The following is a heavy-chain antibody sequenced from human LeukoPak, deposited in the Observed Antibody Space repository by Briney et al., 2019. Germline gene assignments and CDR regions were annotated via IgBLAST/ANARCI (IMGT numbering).Heavy chain of an antibody. D-gene: IGHD6-13*01. Sequence: PGGSLRLSCAASGFTVSSNYMSWVRQAPGKGLEWVSVIYSGGSTYYADSVKGRFTISRDNSKNTLYLQMNSLRAEDTAVYYCARQKSSSWYFYYGMDVWGQGTTVTVSS. CDR3: ARQKSSSWYFYYGMDV. J-gene: IGHJ6*02. CDR1: GFTVSSNY. V-gene: IGHV3-53*01. CDR2: IYSGGST.